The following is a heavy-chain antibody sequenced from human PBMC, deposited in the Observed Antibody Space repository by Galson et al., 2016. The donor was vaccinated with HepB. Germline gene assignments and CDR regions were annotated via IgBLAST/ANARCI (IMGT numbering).Heavy chain of an antibody. CDR3: ARGHSANSFILDY. CDR2: INGDGSST. CDR1: GFTSSSYW. Sequence: SLRLSCAASGFTSSSYWMNWFRQAPGKEMVWVSRINGDGSSTTYADSVKGRFTISRDNAKNTLYPQMSSLRAEDTAVYYCARGHSANSFILDYWGQGTLVTVSS. J-gene: IGHJ4*02. D-gene: IGHD4/OR15-4a*01. V-gene: IGHV3-74*01.